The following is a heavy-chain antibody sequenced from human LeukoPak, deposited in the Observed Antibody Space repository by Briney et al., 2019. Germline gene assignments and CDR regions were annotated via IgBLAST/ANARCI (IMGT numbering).Heavy chain of an antibody. J-gene: IGHJ4*02. Sequence: SETLSLTCTVSGGSISSYHWSWIRQPPGKGLESIGYIYSSGSTHYNPSLKSRVTISVDTSKNQFSRKLSSVTAADTAVYYCARVQQLATYFDYWGQGTLVTVSS. CDR1: GGSISSYH. CDR2: IYSSGST. V-gene: IGHV4-59*08. CDR3: ARVQQLATYFDY. D-gene: IGHD4-11*01.